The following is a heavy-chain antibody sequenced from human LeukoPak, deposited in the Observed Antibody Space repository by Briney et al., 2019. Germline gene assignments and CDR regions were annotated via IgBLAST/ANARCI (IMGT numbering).Heavy chain of an antibody. CDR2: ISGSGDGA. J-gene: IGHJ4*02. CDR3: AKPYCSGGSRDKPFDY. V-gene: IGHV3-23*01. CDR1: GFTFSSYA. Sequence: GGSLRLSCAASGFTFSSYAMSWVRQAPGKGLEWVSAISGSGDGAFYADSVKGRFTISKDNSKDTLYLQMNSLRAEDTAVYYCAKPYCSGGSRDKPFDYWGQGTLVTVSS. D-gene: IGHD2-15*01.